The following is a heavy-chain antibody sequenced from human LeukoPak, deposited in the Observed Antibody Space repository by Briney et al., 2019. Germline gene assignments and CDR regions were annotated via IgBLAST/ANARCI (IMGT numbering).Heavy chain of an antibody. D-gene: IGHD3-22*01. CDR1: GFPFNSFW. CDR2: IKQDGSEK. CDR3: ARDLRFTMIVVAPLDY. J-gene: IGHJ4*02. V-gene: IGHV3-7*01. Sequence: GGPVRLPCAPSGFPFNSFWMIWAGQPPGRGREWVANIKQDGSEKYYVDSVKGRFTISRDNAKNSLYLQMNSLRAEDTAVYYCARDLRFTMIVVAPLDYWGQGTLVTVSS.